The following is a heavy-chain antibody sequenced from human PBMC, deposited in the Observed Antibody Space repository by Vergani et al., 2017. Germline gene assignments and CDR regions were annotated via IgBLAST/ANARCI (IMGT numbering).Heavy chain of an antibody. CDR2: MDYSWST. J-gene: IGHJ4*02. V-gene: IGHV4-39*01. CDR3: ESKRGACRAAYCHSYDF. Sequence: QVQLQESGPGLVKPSETLSLTCTVSGDSVISTDYHWGWIRQPPGKWLEWIGSMDYSWSTSYNPSLERRISISFETPENQFSLRLTSVTAADTAVYYCESKRGACRAAYCHSYDFWGPGTLVGVSS. CDR1: GDSVISTDYH. D-gene: IGHD2-15*01.